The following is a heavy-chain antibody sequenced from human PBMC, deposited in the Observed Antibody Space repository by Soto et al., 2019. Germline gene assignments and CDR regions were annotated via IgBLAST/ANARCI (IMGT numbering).Heavy chain of an antibody. J-gene: IGHJ6*02. Sequence: PSETLSLTCTVSGGSIISGGHYWTWVRQHPGKGLEWLGYIYYTGSTSYNPSLESRLTMSVDTSKNQFSLRLDSVTAADTAVYSCARGGTILTGYMDYYYGMDVWGQGTTVTVSS. CDR2: IYYTGST. V-gene: IGHV4-31*03. D-gene: IGHD3-9*01. CDR3: ARGGTILTGYMDYYYGMDV. CDR1: GGSIISGGHY.